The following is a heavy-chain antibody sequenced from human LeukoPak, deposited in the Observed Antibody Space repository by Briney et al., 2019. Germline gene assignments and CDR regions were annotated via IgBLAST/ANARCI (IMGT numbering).Heavy chain of an antibody. V-gene: IGHV4-59*11. CDR2: ISDSGSA. CDR1: GASISSHS. CDR3: ANGQSGYTYGYKYYYYIDV. J-gene: IGHJ6*03. D-gene: IGHD5-18*01. Sequence: SETLSLTCTVSGASISSHSWSWVRQPPGKGLEWVGYISDSGSAKYNPSLKRRVKISLETSRNHISPNLRSVCAADTGVYFCANGQSGYTYGYKYYYYIDVWGKGTTVIVSS.